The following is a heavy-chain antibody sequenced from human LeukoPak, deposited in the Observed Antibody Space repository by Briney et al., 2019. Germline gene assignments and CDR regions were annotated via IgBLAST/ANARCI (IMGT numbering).Heavy chain of an antibody. D-gene: IGHD2-15*01. V-gene: IGHV4-34*01. CDR3: ARHEVEGGAFDI. CDR1: GGSFSGYY. CDR2: INHSGST. Sequence: SETLSLTCAVYGGSFSGYYWSWIRQPPGKGLEWIGEINHSGSTNYNPSLKSRVTISVDTSKNQFSLKLSSVTAADTAVYYCARHEVEGGAFDIWGQGTMVTVSS. J-gene: IGHJ3*02.